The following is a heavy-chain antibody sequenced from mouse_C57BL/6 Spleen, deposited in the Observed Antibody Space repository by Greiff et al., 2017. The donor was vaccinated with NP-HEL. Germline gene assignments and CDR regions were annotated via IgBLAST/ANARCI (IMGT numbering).Heavy chain of an antibody. CDR2: IDPETGGT. V-gene: IGHV1-15*01. CDR3: TRWLSYWYFDV. Sequence: QVQLQQSGAELVRPGASVTLSCKASGYTFTDYEMHWVKQTPVHGLEWIGAIDPETGGTAYNQKFKGKAILTADKSSSTAYMELRSLTSEDSAVYYCTRWLSYWYFDVWGTGTTVTVSS. J-gene: IGHJ1*03. CDR1: GYTFTDYE. D-gene: IGHD2-2*01.